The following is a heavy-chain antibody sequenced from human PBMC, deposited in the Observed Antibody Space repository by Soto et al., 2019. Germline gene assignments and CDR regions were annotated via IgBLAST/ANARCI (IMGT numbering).Heavy chain of an antibody. Sequence: SGTLSLTCTVSGGSISSYYWRWIRQPAGKGLEWIGRIYTSGSTNYNPSLKSRVTMSVDTSKNQFSLELSCVTAADTAVYYCARHHSFAFFAIGLVGMDYWVQGTTVTVSS. CDR1: GGSISSYY. J-gene: IGHJ6*02. CDR3: ARHHSFAFFAIGLVGMDY. V-gene: IGHV4-4*07. CDR2: IYTSGST. D-gene: IGHD6-19*01.